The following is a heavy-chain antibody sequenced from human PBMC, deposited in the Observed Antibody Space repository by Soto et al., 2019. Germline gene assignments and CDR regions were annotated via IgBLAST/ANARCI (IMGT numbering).Heavy chain of an antibody. Sequence: QVQLQESGPGLVKPSETLSLTCTVSGDSISDYYWSWIRQPPGKGLEWIGYIYYSGSTNYNPSLTSRVTLSVDTSKNQFSLKLSSVTAADTAVYYCARARWLVGYYYYYALDVWGQGTTVTVSS. CDR2: IYYSGST. J-gene: IGHJ6*02. CDR1: GDSISDYY. V-gene: IGHV4-59*01. CDR3: ARARWLVGYYYYYALDV. D-gene: IGHD6-19*01.